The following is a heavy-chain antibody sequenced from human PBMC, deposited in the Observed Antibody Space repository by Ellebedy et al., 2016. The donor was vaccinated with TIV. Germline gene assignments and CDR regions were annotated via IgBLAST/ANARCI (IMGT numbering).Heavy chain of an antibody. Sequence: GESLKISCAASGFSFRNYWMGWVRQAPGKGLEWVANSDQDGREKFVVDSVKGRFTISRDNATNSLYLQMHSLRVEDTALYYCARRGSYGDYAVQVNNWFDSWGQGTLVTV. D-gene: IGHD4-17*01. CDR3: ARRGSYGDYAVQVNNWFDS. CDR1: GFSFRNYW. J-gene: IGHJ5*01. CDR2: SDQDGREK. V-gene: IGHV3-7*01.